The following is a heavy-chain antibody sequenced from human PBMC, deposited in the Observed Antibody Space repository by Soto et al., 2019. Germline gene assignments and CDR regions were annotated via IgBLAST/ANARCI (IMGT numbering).Heavy chain of an antibody. Sequence: LETLSLTCSVAGGSIRSYDGSWIRQPPGKGLEWIGYIYYSGSTNYNPSLKSRVTISVDTSKNQFSLKLSSVTAADTAVYYCARAGGSGELFFDYWGQGTLVTVSS. J-gene: IGHJ4*02. CDR1: GGSIRSYD. V-gene: IGHV4-59*01. CDR2: IYYSGST. CDR3: ARAGGSGELFFDY. D-gene: IGHD3-10*01.